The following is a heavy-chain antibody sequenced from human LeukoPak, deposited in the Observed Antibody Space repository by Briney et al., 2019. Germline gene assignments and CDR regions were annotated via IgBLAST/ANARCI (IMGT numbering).Heavy chain of an antibody. Sequence: GASVKVSCKASGGTFSSYAISWVRQAPGQGLEWVGGIIPIFGTANYAQKFQGRVTITADESTSTAYMELSSLRSEDTAVYYCAREDVDTAMVDYWGQGTLVTVSS. CDR2: IIPIFGTA. CDR3: AREDVDTAMVDY. V-gene: IGHV1-69*13. CDR1: GGTFSSYA. D-gene: IGHD5-18*01. J-gene: IGHJ4*02.